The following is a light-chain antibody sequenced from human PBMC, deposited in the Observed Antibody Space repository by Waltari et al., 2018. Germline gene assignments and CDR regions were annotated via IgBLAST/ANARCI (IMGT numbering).Light chain of an antibody. CDR1: SGSIASNY. CDR3: QSYDSSNVV. V-gene: IGLV6-57*01. J-gene: IGLJ2*01. Sequence: NFMLTQPHSVSESPGKTVPISCTRSSGSIASNYVPWYQQRPGRSPPTVIYEDNQRPSGVPDRFSGSIDSSANAASLTISGLKTEDEADYYCQSYDSSNVVFGGGTKLTVL. CDR2: EDN.